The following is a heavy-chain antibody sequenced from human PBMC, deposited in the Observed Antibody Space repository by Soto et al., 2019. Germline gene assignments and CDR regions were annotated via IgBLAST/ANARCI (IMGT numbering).Heavy chain of an antibody. D-gene: IGHD2-8*01. CDR2: IRSTAYGGTT. V-gene: IGHV3-49*04. Sequence: EVQLVESGGGLVQPGRSLRLSCTASGFTFGDYAMSWVRQAPGKGLEWVGFIRSTAYGGTTEYAASVKGRFTISRDDSKSIAYLQMNSLKTEDTAVYYCTAGKLYPSLDFDYWGQGTLVTVSS. CDR3: TAGKLYPSLDFDY. J-gene: IGHJ4*02. CDR1: GFTFGDYA.